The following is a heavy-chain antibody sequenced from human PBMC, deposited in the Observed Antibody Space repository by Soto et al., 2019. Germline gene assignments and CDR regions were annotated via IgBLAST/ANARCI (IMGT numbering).Heavy chain of an antibody. J-gene: IGHJ4*02. D-gene: IGHD2-2*01. CDR3: ARVGYCSSTSCPRPYYFDY. Sequence: SVKVSCKASGGTFSSYTISWVRQAPGQGLEWMGRIIPILGIANYAQKSQGRVTITADKSTSTAYMELSSLRSEDTAVYYCARVGYCSSTSCPRPYYFDYWGQGTLVTVSS. V-gene: IGHV1-69*02. CDR2: IIPILGIA. CDR1: GGTFSSYT.